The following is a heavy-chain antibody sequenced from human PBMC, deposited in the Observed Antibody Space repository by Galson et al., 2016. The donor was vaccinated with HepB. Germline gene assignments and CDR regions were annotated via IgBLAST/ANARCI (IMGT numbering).Heavy chain of an antibody. D-gene: IGHD6-13*01. Sequence: ETLSLTCTVSGGSISTYYWSLIRQPPGKGLEWIGYVYYSGSTRYNPSLKSRVTISVDTSKNHFSLKLTSVTAADKAVYYCARDSSIWFRGAFDIWGQGTMVTVSS. CDR3: ARDSSIWFRGAFDI. V-gene: IGHV4-59*01. CDR2: VYYSGST. CDR1: GGSISTYY. J-gene: IGHJ3*02.